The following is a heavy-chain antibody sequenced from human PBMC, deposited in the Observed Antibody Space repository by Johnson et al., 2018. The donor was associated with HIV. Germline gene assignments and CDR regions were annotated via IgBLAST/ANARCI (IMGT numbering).Heavy chain of an antibody. Sequence: VQLVESGGGLVQPGRSLRLSCTSSGFTFGDYAMRWVRQAPGKGLEWVGLIRGKPYGGTPEYAASVQGRFTISRDDSKSIAYLQMNSLKTEDTAVYYCTRDQGNWNGAFDIWGQGTMVTVSS. V-gene: IGHV3-49*04. CDR1: GFTFGDYA. CDR3: TRDQGNWNGAFDI. CDR2: IRGKPYGGTP. J-gene: IGHJ3*02. D-gene: IGHD1-20*01.